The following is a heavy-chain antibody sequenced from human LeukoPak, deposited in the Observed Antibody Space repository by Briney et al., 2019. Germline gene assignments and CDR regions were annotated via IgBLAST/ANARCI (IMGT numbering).Heavy chain of an antibody. CDR1: GFTFSSYG. CDR2: ISYDGSNK. J-gene: IGHJ4*02. V-gene: IGHV3-30*18. CDR3: AKGICSGGSCSLLDY. Sequence: PGRSLRLSCAASGFTFSSYGMHWVRQAPGKGLEWVAVISYDGSNKYYADSVKVRFTISRDNSKNTLYLKMNSLRAEDTAVYYCAKGICSGGSCSLLDYWGQGTLVTVSS. D-gene: IGHD2-15*01.